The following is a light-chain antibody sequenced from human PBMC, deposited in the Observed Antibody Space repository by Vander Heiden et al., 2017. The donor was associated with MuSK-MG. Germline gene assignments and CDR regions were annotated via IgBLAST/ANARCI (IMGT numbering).Light chain of an antibody. CDR3: QQRSNPSIT. V-gene: IGKV3-11*01. CDR2: DAS. CDR1: QSVSSY. Sequence: PGERATLSCRASQSVSSYLAWYQQKPGQAPRLLIYDASNRATGIPARFSGSGSGTDFTLTISSLEPEDFAVYYCQQRSNPSITFGQGTRLEIK. J-gene: IGKJ5*01.